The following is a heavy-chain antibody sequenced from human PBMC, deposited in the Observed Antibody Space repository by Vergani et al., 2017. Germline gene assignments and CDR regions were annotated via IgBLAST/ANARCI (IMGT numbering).Heavy chain of an antibody. CDR1: GGSISSGSYY. Sequence: QVQLQESGPGLVKPSQTLSLTCTVSGGSISSGSYYWSWIRQPAGKGLEWIGRIYTSGSTNYNPSRKRRVTMSVDTSKNQFTLKLSSVTAADTAVYYCAGACTNGVCSYYFDYWGQGTLVTVYS. V-gene: IGHV4-61*02. CDR3: AGACTNGVCSYYFDY. D-gene: IGHD2-8*01. CDR2: IYTSGST. J-gene: IGHJ4*02.